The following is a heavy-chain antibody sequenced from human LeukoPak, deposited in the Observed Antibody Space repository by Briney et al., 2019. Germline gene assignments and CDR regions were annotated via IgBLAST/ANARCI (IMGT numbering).Heavy chain of an antibody. D-gene: IGHD5-24*01. V-gene: IGHV3-7*03. CDR2: IKQDGSEK. Sequence: GGSLRLSCAASGFTFSSYWMSWVRQAPGKGLEWVANIKQDGSEKYYVDSVKGRFTISRDNAKNSLYLQMNSLRAEDTAVYYCARDLSRRWLQPPSDYWGQGTLVTVSS. J-gene: IGHJ4*02. CDR3: ARDLSRRWLQPPSDY. CDR1: GFTFSSYW.